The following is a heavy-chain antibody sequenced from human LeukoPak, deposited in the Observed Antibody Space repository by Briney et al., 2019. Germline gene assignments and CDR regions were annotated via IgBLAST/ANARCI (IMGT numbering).Heavy chain of an antibody. J-gene: IGHJ4*02. D-gene: IGHD3-9*01. V-gene: IGHV3-15*01. CDR2: IKSKTDGGTT. CDR1: GFTFSNAW. CDR3: TTAYYDIFTDFDY. Sequence: PGGSLRLSCAASGFTFSNAWMSWVRQAPGKGLEWVGRIKSKTDGGTTDYAAPVKGRFTISRDDSKNTLYLQMNSLKTEDTAVYYCTTAYYDIFTDFDYWGQGTLVTVSS.